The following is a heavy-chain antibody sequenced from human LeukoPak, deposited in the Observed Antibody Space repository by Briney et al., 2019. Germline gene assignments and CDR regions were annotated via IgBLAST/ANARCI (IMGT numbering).Heavy chain of an antibody. J-gene: IGHJ4*02. D-gene: IGHD3-22*01. CDR3: ARLPRIVVSFDY. CDR1: GGSVSSHTYY. V-gene: IGHV4-39*01. Sequence: SETLSLTCTVSGGSVSSHTYYWGWIRQPPGKGLEWIGSMHYIGSSYYNPSLKSRVTISIDTSKNQFSLNLSSVTAADTAVYYCARLPRIVVSFDYWGQGTLVTVSS. CDR2: MHYIGSS.